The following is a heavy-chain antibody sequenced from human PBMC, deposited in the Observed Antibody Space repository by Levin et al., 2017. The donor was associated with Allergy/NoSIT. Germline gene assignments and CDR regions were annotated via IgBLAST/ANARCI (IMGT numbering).Heavy chain of an antibody. V-gene: IGHV3-9*01. CDR2: LSWNSAII. CDR1: GFTFDDYS. Sequence: PGGSLRLSCVASGFTFDDYSMHWVRQVPGKGLEWVAGLSWNSAIIAYADSVKGRFIISRDNAKKSLYLEMNSLRDDDTAMYYCAKDGRAANAGGFGYYYFYALEAWGQGTTVTVSS. CDR3: AKDGRAANAGGFGYYYFYALEA. J-gene: IGHJ6*02. D-gene: IGHD3-3*01.